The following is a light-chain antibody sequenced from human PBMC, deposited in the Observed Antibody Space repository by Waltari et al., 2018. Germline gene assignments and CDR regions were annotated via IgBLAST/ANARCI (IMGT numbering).Light chain of an antibody. J-gene: IGKJ3*01. Sequence: IQMSQSPSSLSASVGDRVTITCRASQGISSYLNWYQQKPGKAPKLLIYYANSLASGVPSRFGGSGSGTEFTLTISSLQPEDFATYYCQQGNSYPFTFGPGTKLDIK. V-gene: IGKV1-13*02. CDR3: QQGNSYPFT. CDR2: YAN. CDR1: QGISSY.